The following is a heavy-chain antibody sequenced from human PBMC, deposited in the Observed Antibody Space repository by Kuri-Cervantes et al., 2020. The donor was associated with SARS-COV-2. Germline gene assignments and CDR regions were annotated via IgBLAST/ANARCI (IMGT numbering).Heavy chain of an antibody. V-gene: IGHV4-4*01. J-gene: IGHJ4*02. CDR2: IYHSGST. Sequence: SCAVSGGSISSSNWWSWVRQPPGKGLEWIGEIYHSGSTNYNPSLKSRVTISVDKSKNQFSLKLSSVTAADTAVYSCVRLPYYYDATGYPNYFFDVWGRGTLVTVSS. CDR3: VRLPYYYDATGYPNYFFDV. D-gene: IGHD3-22*01. CDR1: GGSISSSNW.